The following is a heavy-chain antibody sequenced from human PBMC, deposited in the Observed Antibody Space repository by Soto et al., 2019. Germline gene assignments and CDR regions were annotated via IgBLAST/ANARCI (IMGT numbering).Heavy chain of an antibody. CDR2: IHHSGTT. CDR3: ARDSQYCSGGRCYADFYGMDV. D-gene: IGHD2-8*02. Sequence: SETLSLTCTVYGGSFSSFYWSWIRQPPGKGLEWIGEIHHSGTTNYNPSLKSRVTISVDTSKDQFYLSLSSATAADTAVYYCARDSQYCSGGRCYADFYGMDVWGQGTTVTVSS. CDR1: GGSFSSFY. J-gene: IGHJ6*02. V-gene: IGHV4-34*01.